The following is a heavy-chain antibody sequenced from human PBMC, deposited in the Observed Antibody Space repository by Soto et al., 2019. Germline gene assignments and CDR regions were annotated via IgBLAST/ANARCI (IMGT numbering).Heavy chain of an antibody. CDR3: ARDLYSSSARYFDY. CDR2: ISSSSSYI. V-gene: IGHV3-21*01. CDR1: GFTFSSYS. D-gene: IGHD6-6*01. Sequence: EVQLVESGGGLVKPGGSLRLSCAASGFTFSSYSMNWVRQAPGKGLEWVSSISSSSSYIYYADPVKGRFTISRDNAKNSLYLQMNSLRAEDTAVYYCARDLYSSSARYFDYWGQGTLVTGSS. J-gene: IGHJ4*02.